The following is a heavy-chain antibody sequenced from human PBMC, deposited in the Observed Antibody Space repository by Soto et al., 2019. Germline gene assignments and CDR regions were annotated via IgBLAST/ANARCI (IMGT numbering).Heavy chain of an antibody. J-gene: IGHJ6*03. V-gene: IGHV1-18*01. Sequence: ASVKVSCKASGYTFTSYGISWVRQAPGQGLEWMGWISAYNGNTNYAQKLQGRVTMTTDTSTSTAYMELRSLRSDDTAVYYCARDLGVKKWLRSNNYYMDVWGKGTTVTVSS. D-gene: IGHD5-12*01. CDR1: GYTFTSYG. CDR3: ARDLGVKKWLRSNNYYMDV. CDR2: ISAYNGNT.